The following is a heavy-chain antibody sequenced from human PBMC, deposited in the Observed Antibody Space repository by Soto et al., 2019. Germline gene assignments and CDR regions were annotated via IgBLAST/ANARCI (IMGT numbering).Heavy chain of an antibody. CDR2: IYYSGST. V-gene: IGHV4-39*01. CDR3: ASTPIAVRPEWWPFDI. J-gene: IGHJ3*02. Sequence: QLQLQESGPGLVKPSETLSLTCTVSGGSISSSSYYWGWIRQPPGKGLEWIGSIYYSGSTYYNPSLKSRVTMTVDTSKHQFSLKLSSVTAADTAVYSCASTPIAVRPEWWPFDIWGQGTMVTVSS. D-gene: IGHD6-6*01. CDR1: GGSISSSSYY.